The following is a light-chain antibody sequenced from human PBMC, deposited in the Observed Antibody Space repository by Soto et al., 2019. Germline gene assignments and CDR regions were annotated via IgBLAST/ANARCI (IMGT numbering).Light chain of an antibody. J-gene: IGKJ4*02. CDR1: QDITSY. CDR2: AAS. Sequence: DIQLTQSPSFLSASVGDRVTITCRASQDITSYLDWFQQKPGKAPELLIFAASTLRRGVPSRFSGSGSGTEYTFTVSSLQPEDIATYYCQQHDNYPLTFGGWTKVDIK. CDR3: QQHDNYPLT. V-gene: IGKV1-9*01.